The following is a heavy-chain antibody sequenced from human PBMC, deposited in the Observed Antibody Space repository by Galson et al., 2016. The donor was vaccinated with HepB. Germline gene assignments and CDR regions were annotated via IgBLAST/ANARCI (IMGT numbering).Heavy chain of an antibody. V-gene: IGHV4-34*01. J-gene: IGHJ3*01. CDR3: ATDVVVTATDGFDF. D-gene: IGHD2-21*02. CDR1: GGSFSSYY. CDR2: INHSGST. Sequence: ETLSLTCGVYGGSFSSYYWNWLRQAPGKGLEWIGEINHSGSTNYNPSLKSRVTISVDPSKKQFSLNLTSVTAADTAVYFCATDVVVTATDGFDFWGQGTMVTVSS.